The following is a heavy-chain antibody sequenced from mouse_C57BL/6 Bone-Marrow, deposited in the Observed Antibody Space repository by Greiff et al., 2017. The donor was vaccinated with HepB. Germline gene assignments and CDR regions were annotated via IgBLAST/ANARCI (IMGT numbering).Heavy chain of an antibody. J-gene: IGHJ2*01. CDR2: INSDDGST. D-gene: IGHD2-2*01. Sequence: EVKLMESGGGLVQPGESLKLSCESNEYAFPSHDMYWVRKTPEKRLELVAAINSDDGSTNYPDTMERRFIISRDNTKKTLYLQMSSLRSEDTALYYGALIYYGYDEDYFDYWGQGTTLTVSS. V-gene: IGHV5-2*01. CDR3: ALIYYGYDEDYFDY. CDR1: EYAFPSHD.